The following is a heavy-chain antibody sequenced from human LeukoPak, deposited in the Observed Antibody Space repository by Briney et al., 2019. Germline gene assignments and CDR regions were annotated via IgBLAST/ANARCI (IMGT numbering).Heavy chain of an antibody. D-gene: IGHD6-19*01. Sequence: PGGSLRLSCAASGFTFSSYAMSWVRQAPGKWLEWVSAISGSGGSTYYADSVKGRFTISRDNSKNTLYLQMSSLRAEDTAVYYCAKGWGPPSIAVAGTGFDYWGQGTLVTVSS. CDR3: AKGWGPPSIAVAGTGFDY. CDR2: ISGSGGST. V-gene: IGHV3-23*01. CDR1: GFTFSSYA. J-gene: IGHJ4*02.